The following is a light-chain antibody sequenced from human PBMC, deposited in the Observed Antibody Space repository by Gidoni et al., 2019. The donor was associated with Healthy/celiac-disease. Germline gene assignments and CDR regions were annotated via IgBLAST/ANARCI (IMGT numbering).Light chain of an antibody. Sequence: VIWMTQSPSLLSASTGDRVTISCRMSPGISSYLAWYQQKPGKAPELLIYAASTLQSGVPSRFSSSGSGTDFTLTISCQQSEDFATYYCQQYYSFPWTFGQGTKVEIK. J-gene: IGKJ1*01. CDR2: AAS. CDR3: QQYYSFPWT. CDR1: PGISSY. V-gene: IGKV1D-8*01.